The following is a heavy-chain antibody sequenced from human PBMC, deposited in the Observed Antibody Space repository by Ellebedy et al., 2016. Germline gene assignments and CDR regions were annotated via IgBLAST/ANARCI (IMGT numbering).Heavy chain of an antibody. Sequence: GGSLRLXCAASGFTFSSYAMSWVRQAPGKGLEWVSAISGSGGSTYYADSVKGRFTISRDNSKNTLYLQMNSLRAEDTAVYYCARPLTIFGQYYYYGMDVWGQGTTVTVSS. D-gene: IGHD3-3*01. CDR3: ARPLTIFGQYYYYGMDV. J-gene: IGHJ6*02. CDR2: ISGSGGST. V-gene: IGHV3-23*01. CDR1: GFTFSSYA.